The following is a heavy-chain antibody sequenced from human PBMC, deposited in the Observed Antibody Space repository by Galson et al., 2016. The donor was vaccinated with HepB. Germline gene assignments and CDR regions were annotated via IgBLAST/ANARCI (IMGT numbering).Heavy chain of an antibody. CDR1: GGSVTTNC. D-gene: IGHD1-26*01. V-gene: IGHV4-59*02. CDR3: AGDIVQGGVFDP. Sequence: SETLSLTCTVSGGSVTTNCWSWIRQPPGKGLEWIGYISYRGSTHYSPSLKSRVTMSLDTSKKQFFLKLTSVTAADTAVYYCAGDIVQGGVFDPWGQGIRVTVSS. CDR2: ISYRGST. J-gene: IGHJ5*02.